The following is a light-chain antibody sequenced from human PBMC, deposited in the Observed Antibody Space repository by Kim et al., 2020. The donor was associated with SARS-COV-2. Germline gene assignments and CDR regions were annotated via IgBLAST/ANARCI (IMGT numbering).Light chain of an antibody. CDR2: GAS. J-gene: IGKJ1*01. V-gene: IGKV3-20*01. Sequence: EIVLTQSPGTLSLSPGERATPSCRASQSVSSSYLAWYQQKPGQAPRLLIYGASSRATGIPDRFSGIGSGTDFTLTISRLEPEDFAVYYCQQYGSSPRTFGQGTKVDIK. CDR3: QQYGSSPRT. CDR1: QSVSSSY.